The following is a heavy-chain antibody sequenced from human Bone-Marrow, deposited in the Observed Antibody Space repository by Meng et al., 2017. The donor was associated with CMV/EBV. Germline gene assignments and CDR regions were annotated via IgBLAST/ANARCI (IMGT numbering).Heavy chain of an antibody. D-gene: IGHD6-13*01. CDR2: INPNSGGT. CDR1: GYTFTGYY. Sequence: QWQLVSSWPEVKKPGPSVKVSRNAPGYTFTGYYMHLMRQVPGQGLEWMGWINPNSGGTNYAQKFQGRVTMTRDTSISTAYMELSSLRSEDTAVYYCARGEGYSSSWSDPFDYWGQGTLVTVSS. J-gene: IGHJ4*02. CDR3: ARGEGYSSSWSDPFDY. V-gene: IGHV1-2*02.